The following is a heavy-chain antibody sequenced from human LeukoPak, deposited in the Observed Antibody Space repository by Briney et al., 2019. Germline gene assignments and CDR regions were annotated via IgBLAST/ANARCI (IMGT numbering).Heavy chain of an antibody. J-gene: IGHJ4*02. CDR2: IYYSGST. CDR3: ARTATHDYGVQLSLFDY. CDR1: GGSISSSSYY. Sequence: SETLSLTCTVSGGSISSSSYYWGWIRQPPGKGLEWIGSIYYSGSTYYNPPLKSRVTISVDTSKNQFSLKLSSVTAADTAVYYCARTATHDYGVQLSLFDYWGQGTLVTVSS. D-gene: IGHD4-17*01. V-gene: IGHV4-39*01.